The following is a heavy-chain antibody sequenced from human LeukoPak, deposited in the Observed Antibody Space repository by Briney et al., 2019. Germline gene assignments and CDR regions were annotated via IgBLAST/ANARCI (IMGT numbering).Heavy chain of an antibody. Sequence: GGSLRLSCAASGFTFDDYAMHWVRQAPGKGLEWVALISGDGGSTYYADSVKGRFTISRDNSKNSLYLQMNSLRTEDTALYYCAKDYVTMIATVAGDYWGQGTLLTVSS. D-gene: IGHD3-22*01. CDR2: ISGDGGST. CDR1: GFTFDDYA. CDR3: AKDYVTMIATVAGDY. J-gene: IGHJ4*02. V-gene: IGHV3-43*02.